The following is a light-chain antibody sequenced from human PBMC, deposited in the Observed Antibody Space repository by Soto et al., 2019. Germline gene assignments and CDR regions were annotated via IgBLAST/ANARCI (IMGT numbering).Light chain of an antibody. CDR1: QGISSY. J-gene: IGKJ3*01. V-gene: IGKV1-8*01. CDR3: QQYYSYPFT. Sequence: AIRMTQSPSSLSASTGDRVTITCRASQGISSYLAWYQQKPGKAPNLLIYGASTLQSGVPSRFSGSGSGTDFTLTISCXQSEDFATYYCQQYYSYPFTFGPGTKVDIK. CDR2: GAS.